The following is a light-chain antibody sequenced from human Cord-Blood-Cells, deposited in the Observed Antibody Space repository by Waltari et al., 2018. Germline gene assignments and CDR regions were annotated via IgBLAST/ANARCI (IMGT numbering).Light chain of an antibody. CDR3: YSAADNNYV. J-gene: IGLJ1*01. Sequence: SYELTQPSSVSVSPGQTARITCSGDVLAKKYARWFQQKPGQAPVLVIYKDSERPSGIPEGFSGASSGTTVTLTISGSQVEDEADYYCYSAADNNYVFGTGTKVTVL. CDR1: VLAKKY. V-gene: IGLV3-27*01. CDR2: KDS.